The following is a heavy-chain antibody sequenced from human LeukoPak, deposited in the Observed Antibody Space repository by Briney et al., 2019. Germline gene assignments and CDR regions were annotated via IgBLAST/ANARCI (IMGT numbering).Heavy chain of an antibody. CDR1: GYTFTGYY. Sequence: ASVKVSCKASGYTFTGYYMHWVRQAPGQGLEWMGWINPNSGGTNYAQKFQGRVTMTRDTSISTAYMELSRLRSDDTAVYYCARDLSSGSDLDYWVQGTLVTVSS. CDR3: ARDLSSGSDLDY. V-gene: IGHV1-2*02. D-gene: IGHD6-19*01. CDR2: INPNSGGT. J-gene: IGHJ4*02.